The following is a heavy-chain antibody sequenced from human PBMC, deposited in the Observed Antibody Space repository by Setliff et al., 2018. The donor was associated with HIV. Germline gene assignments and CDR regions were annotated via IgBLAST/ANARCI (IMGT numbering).Heavy chain of an antibody. CDR1: GGSISSSSYY. V-gene: IGHV4-39*07. CDR2: IYYSGSA. Sequence: SETLSLTCTVSGGSISSSSYYWGWIRQPPGKGLERLGSIYYSGSAYYNPSLKSRVTISVDTSKNQFSLKLSSVTAADTAVYYCARATVAIFGVVTAILHYFDYWGQGTLVTVSS. J-gene: IGHJ4*02. CDR3: ARATVAIFGVVTAILHYFDY. D-gene: IGHD3-3*01.